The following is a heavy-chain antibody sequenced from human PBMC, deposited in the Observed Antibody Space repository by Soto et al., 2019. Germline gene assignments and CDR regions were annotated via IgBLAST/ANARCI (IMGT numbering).Heavy chain of an antibody. D-gene: IGHD1-26*01. Sequence: QVQLVQSGPEVKKPGASVKVSCKGSGYTFSNYGVTWVRQAPGQGLERLGWVSAYNRNTDYAQKFEDRATMTIDTSTNTAYSELRGLTTDETAVYDCARERRWEPLLYWGQGTL. CDR2: VSAYNRNT. CDR3: ARERRWEPLLY. J-gene: IGHJ4*02. V-gene: IGHV1-18*01. CDR1: GYTFSNYG.